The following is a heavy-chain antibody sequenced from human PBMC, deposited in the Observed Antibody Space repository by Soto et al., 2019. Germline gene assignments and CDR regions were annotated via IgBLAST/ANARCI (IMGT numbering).Heavy chain of an antibody. CDR2: IYTSGST. CDR1: GYSVSSSYYY. V-gene: IGHV4-61*05. CDR3: ARGPPTVNYYGMDV. J-gene: IGHJ6*02. Sequence: PSETLSLTCSVSGYSVSSSYYYWAWIRQPPGKGLEWLGRIYTSGSTNYNPSLKSRVTMSVDTSKNQFSLKLSSVTAADTAVYYCARGPPTVNYYGMDVWGQGITVTVSS.